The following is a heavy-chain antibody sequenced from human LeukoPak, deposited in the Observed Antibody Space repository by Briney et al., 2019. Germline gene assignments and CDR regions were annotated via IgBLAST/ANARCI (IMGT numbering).Heavy chain of an antibody. Sequence: PSRTLSLTCTVSGGSISSGGYYWSWIRQHPGKGLEWIGYIYYSGSTYYNPSLKSRVTISVDTSKNQFSLKLSSVTAADTAVYYCARDVYGDYDNNWFDPWGQGTLVTVSS. CDR3: ARDVYGDYDNNWFDP. J-gene: IGHJ5*02. CDR2: IYYSGST. D-gene: IGHD4-17*01. V-gene: IGHV4-31*03. CDR1: GGSISSGGYY.